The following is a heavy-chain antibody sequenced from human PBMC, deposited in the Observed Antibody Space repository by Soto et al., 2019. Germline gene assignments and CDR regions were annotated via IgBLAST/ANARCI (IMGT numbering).Heavy chain of an antibody. CDR3: SRFIMVGGWFDPNYYHGMDV. D-gene: IGHD6-19*01. J-gene: IGHJ6*02. CDR2: ISGYNGNT. V-gene: IGHV1-18*01. CDR1: GYTFSNYG. Sequence: QVQLVQSGAEVKKPGASVTVSCKTSGYTFSNYGINWVRQAPGQGLEWLGWISGYNGNTNYAQTVQGRGTMTKDTSTGTVYMALRSLKSDDTAIYYCSRFIMVGGWFDPNYYHGMDVWGQGTTVTVSS.